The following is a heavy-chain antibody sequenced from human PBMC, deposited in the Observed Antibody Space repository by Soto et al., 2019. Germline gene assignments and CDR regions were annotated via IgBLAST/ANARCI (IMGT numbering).Heavy chain of an antibody. CDR3: ARRQSVPGEYYYYGMDV. J-gene: IGHJ6*02. V-gene: IGHV3-33*01. Sequence: QVQLVESGGGVVQPGRSLRLSCAASGFTFSSYGMHWVRQAPGKGLEWVAVIWYDGSNKYYADSVKGRFTISRDNSKNTLYLQMNSLRAEDTAVYYCARRQSVPGEYYYYGMDVWGQGTTVTVSS. CDR1: GFTFSSYG. CDR2: IWYDGSNK. D-gene: IGHD3-16*01.